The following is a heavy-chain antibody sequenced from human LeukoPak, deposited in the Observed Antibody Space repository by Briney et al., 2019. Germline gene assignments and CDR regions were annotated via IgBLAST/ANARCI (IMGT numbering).Heavy chain of an antibody. D-gene: IGHD3-10*01. J-gene: IGHJ4*02. Sequence: SETLSLTCAVYGGSFSGYYWSWIRQPPGKGLEWIGEIDHSGSTNYNPSLKSRVTISVDTSKNQFSLKLTSVTAADTAVYYCARVYRGILYYFDYWGQGTLVTVSS. CDR3: ARVYRGILYYFDY. CDR2: IDHSGST. V-gene: IGHV4-34*01. CDR1: GGSFSGYY.